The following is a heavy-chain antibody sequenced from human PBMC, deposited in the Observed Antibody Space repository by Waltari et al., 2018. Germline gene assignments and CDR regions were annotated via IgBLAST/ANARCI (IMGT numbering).Heavy chain of an antibody. CDR3: AKVWKNYRTDY. CDR2: INYSGNT. Sequence: QLQLQESGPGLVKPSETLSLTCTVSSGAISSSGYYWGWIRQPPGQGLEWMGRINYSGNTYYNPSLKNRVTISVDTSKNQFSLKVTSVTAADTAVYYCAKVWKNYRTDYWGQGTLVTVSS. V-gene: IGHV4-39*07. CDR1: SGAISSSGYY. J-gene: IGHJ4*02. D-gene: IGHD1-7*01.